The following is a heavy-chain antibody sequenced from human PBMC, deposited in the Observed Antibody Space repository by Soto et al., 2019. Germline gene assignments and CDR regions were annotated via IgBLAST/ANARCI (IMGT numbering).Heavy chain of an antibody. CDR3: AKARGYYDILTGYDYYYGTHF. Sequence: GGSLRLSCAASGFTFDDYAMHCVRQAPGKGLEWVSGISWNSGSIGYADSVKGRFTISRDNAKNSLYLQMNSLRAEDTALYYCAKARGYYDILTGYDYYYGTHFCDQGTRVTVSS. V-gene: IGHV3-9*01. J-gene: IGHJ6*02. CDR1: GFTFDDYA. CDR2: ISWNSGSI. D-gene: IGHD3-9*01.